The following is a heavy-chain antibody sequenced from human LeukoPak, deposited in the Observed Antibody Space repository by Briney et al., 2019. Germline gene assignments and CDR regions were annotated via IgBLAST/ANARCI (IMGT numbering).Heavy chain of an antibody. CDR2: ISSSISSI. CDR1: WFPINTYG. D-gene: IGHD1-1*01. J-gene: IGHJ4*02. V-gene: IGHV3-48*01. Sequence: GSLQLSFSASWFPINTYGMHWVRPAPRKGLEWVSCISSSISSINYADSVKGRFTISRDNAKNSLYLQMNSLRAEDTAVYYCASQNWMTDWGQGTLVTVSS. CDR3: ASQNWMTD.